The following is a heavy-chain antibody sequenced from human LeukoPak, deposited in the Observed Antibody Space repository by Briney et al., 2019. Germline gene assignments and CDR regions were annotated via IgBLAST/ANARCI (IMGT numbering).Heavy chain of an antibody. CDR2: IYHSGST. D-gene: IGHD3-3*01. Sequence: SGTLSLTCAVSGGSISSSNWWSWVRQPPGKGLEWIGEIYHSGSTNYNPSLKSRVTISVDKSKNQFSLKLSSVTAADTAVYYCAGEGLEWLSQYYYGMDVWGQGTTVTVSS. CDR3: AGEGLEWLSQYYYGMDV. J-gene: IGHJ6*02. V-gene: IGHV4-4*02. CDR1: GGSISSSNW.